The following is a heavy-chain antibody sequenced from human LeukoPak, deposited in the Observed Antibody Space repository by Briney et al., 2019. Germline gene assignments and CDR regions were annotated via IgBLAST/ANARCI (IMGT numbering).Heavy chain of an antibody. Sequence: PGGSLRLSCAASGFTFSSYAMHWVRQAPGKGLEWVAVISYDGSNKYYADSVKGRFTISRDNSKNTLYLQMNSLRAEDTAVYYCARRNYDSGSYYSDYWGQGTLVTVSS. J-gene: IGHJ4*02. CDR2: ISYDGSNK. CDR3: ARRNYDSGSYYSDY. CDR1: GFTFSSYA. V-gene: IGHV3-30-3*01. D-gene: IGHD3-10*01.